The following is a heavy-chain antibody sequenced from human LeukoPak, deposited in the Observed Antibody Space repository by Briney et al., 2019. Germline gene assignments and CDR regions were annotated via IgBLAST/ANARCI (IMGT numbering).Heavy chain of an antibody. Sequence: PGGSLRLSCAASGFTFDDYAMHWVRQAPGKGLEWVSLISWDGGSTYYADSVKGRFTISRDNSKNTLYLQMNSLRAEDTAVYYCANRIAVAGGNYFDYWGQGTLVTVSS. V-gene: IGHV3-43D*04. D-gene: IGHD6-19*01. CDR2: ISWDGGST. CDR3: ANRIAVAGGNYFDY. CDR1: GFTFDDYA. J-gene: IGHJ4*02.